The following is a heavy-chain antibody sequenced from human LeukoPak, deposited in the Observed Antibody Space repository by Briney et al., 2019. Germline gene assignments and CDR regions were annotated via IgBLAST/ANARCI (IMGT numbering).Heavy chain of an antibody. CDR2: IRYDGSNK. Sequence: GGSLRLSCAASGFTFSSYCMHWVRQAPGKGLEWVAFIRYDGSNKYYADSVKGRFTISRDNSKNTLYLQMNSLRAEDTAVYYCAKSGKGYCSGGSCYVFDYWGQGTLVTVSS. V-gene: IGHV3-30*02. CDR3: AKSGKGYCSGGSCYVFDY. CDR1: GFTFSSYC. J-gene: IGHJ4*02. D-gene: IGHD2-15*01.